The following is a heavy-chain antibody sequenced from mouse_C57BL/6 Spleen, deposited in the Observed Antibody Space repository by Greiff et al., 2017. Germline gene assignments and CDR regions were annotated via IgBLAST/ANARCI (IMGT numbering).Heavy chain of an antibody. CDR3: ARASIYYGNYRYFDV. J-gene: IGHJ1*03. CDR2: IDPSDSET. V-gene: IGHV1-52*01. D-gene: IGHD2-1*01. Sequence: QVQLKQPGAELVRPGSSVKLSCKASGYTFTSSWMHWVKQRPIQGLEWIGNIDPSDSETHYNQKFKDKATLTVDKSSSTAYMQLSSLTSEYAAVYYCARASIYYGNYRYFDVWGTGTTVTVSS. CDR1: GYTFTSSW.